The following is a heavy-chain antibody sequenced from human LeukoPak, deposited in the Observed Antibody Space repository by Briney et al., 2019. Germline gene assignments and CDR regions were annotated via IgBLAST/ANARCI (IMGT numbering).Heavy chain of an antibody. CDR2: IYYSGST. CDR3: ARDTRYCSSTSCPNWFDP. CDR1: GGSISSGGYY. Sequence: SQTLSLTCTVSGGSISSGGYYWSWIRQHPGKGLEWIGYIYYSGSTYYNPSLKSRVTISVDTSKNQFSLKLSSVTAADTAVYYRARDTRYCSSTSCPNWFDPWGQGTLVTVSS. J-gene: IGHJ5*02. V-gene: IGHV4-31*03. D-gene: IGHD2-2*01.